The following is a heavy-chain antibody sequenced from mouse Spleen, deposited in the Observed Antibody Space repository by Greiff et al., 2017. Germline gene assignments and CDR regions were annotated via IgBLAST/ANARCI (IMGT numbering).Heavy chain of an antibody. CDR3: TTEHYFDY. J-gene: IGHJ2*01. V-gene: IGHV14-4*01. CDR2: IDPENGDT. Sequence: EVQLQQSGAELVRPGASVKLSCTASGFNIKDDYMHWVKQRPEQGLEWIGWIDPENGDTEYASKFQGKATITADTSSNTAYLQLSSLTSEDTAVYYCTTEHYFDYWGQGTTLTVSS. CDR1: GFNIKDDY.